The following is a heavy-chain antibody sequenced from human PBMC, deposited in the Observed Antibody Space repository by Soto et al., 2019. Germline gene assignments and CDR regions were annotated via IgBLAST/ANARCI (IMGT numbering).Heavy chain of an antibody. CDR2: IWYDGSNK. CDR3: ARDSSVSSWPYNWFDP. V-gene: IGHV3-33*01. J-gene: IGHJ5*02. D-gene: IGHD6-13*01. Sequence: GSLRLSCAASGFTFSSYGMHWVRQAPGKGLEWVAVIWYDGSNKYYADSVKGRFTISRDNSKNTLYLQMNSLRAEDTAVYYCARDSSVSSWPYNWFDPWGQGTLVTVSS. CDR1: GFTFSSYG.